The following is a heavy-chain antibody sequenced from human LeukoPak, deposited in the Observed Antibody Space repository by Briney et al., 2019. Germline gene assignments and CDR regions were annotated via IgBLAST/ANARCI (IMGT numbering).Heavy chain of an antibody. V-gene: IGHV1-18*01. CDR1: GYTFTSYG. J-gene: IGHJ4*02. CDR3: ARLNTAMVLYYFDY. D-gene: IGHD5-18*01. Sequence: GASVTVSCKASGYTFTSYGISWVRQAPGQGLEWMGWISAYNGNTNYAQKLQGRVTMTTDTSTSTAYMELRSLRSDDTAVYYCARLNTAMVLYYFDYWGQGTLVTVSS. CDR2: ISAYNGNT.